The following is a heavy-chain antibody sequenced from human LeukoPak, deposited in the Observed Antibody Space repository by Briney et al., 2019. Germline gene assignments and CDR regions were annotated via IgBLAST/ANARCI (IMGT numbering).Heavy chain of an antibody. CDR2: VNLQGGT. CDR3: AREGGSYRPLDY. CDR1: GGSITQTNY. D-gene: IGHD3-16*02. Sequence: SGTLSLTCDVSGGSITQTNYWTWVRRPPGKGLEWIGEVNLQGGTNYNPPLLRRVAISVDTSANHVSLQMTSVTAADTAVYYCAREGGSYRPLDYSGQGTLVTVSS. V-gene: IGHV4-4*02. J-gene: IGHJ4*02.